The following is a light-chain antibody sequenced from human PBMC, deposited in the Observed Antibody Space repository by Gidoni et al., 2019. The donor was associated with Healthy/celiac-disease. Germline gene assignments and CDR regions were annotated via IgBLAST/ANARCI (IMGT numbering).Light chain of an antibody. CDR3: QQYYSYPPLT. V-gene: IGKV1-8*01. Sequence: AIRMTQSPSSFSASTGDRVTITCRASQGISSYLAWYQQKPGKAPKLLIYAASTLQSGVPSRFRGSGSGTDFTLPISCLQSEDFATYYCQQYYSYPPLTFGGGTKVEIK. CDR1: QGISSY. CDR2: AAS. J-gene: IGKJ4*01.